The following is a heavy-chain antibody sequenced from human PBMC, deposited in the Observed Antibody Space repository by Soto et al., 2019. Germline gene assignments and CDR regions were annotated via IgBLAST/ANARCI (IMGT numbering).Heavy chain of an antibody. CDR1: GGSISSSSYY. Sequence: ASETLSLTCTVSGGSISSSSYYWGWIRQPPGKGLEWIGSIYYSGSTYYNPSLKSRVTISVDTSKNQFSLKLSSVTAADTAVYYCARDRRYCSDTSCYNTMDVWGQGTTVTVSS. CDR3: ARDRRYCSDTSCYNTMDV. CDR2: IYYSGST. D-gene: IGHD2-2*01. V-gene: IGHV4-39*02. J-gene: IGHJ6*02.